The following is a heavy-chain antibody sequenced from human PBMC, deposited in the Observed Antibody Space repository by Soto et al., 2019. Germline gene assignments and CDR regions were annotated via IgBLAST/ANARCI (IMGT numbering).Heavy chain of an antibody. CDR3: ARDPGSYNWNIFYYYGMDV. D-gene: IGHD1-20*01. CDR1: GGSISSYY. CDR2: IYYSGST. Sequence: SETLSLTCTVSGGSISSYYWSWIRQPPGKGLEWIGYIYYSGSTNYNPSLKSRVTISVDTSKNQFSLKLSSVTAADTAVYYCARDPGSYNWNIFYYYGMDVWGQGTRVTVSS. J-gene: IGHJ6*02. V-gene: IGHV4-59*01.